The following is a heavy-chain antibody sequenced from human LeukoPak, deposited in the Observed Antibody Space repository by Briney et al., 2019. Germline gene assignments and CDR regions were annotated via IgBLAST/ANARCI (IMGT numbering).Heavy chain of an antibody. Sequence: SVKVSCKASGGTFSSYAISWVRQAPGQGLEWMGGIIPIFGTANYAQKFQGRVTITADESTSTAYMELSSLRSEDTAVYYCARDLNYYGSGSYYDWGQGTLVTVSS. CDR3: ARDLNYYGSGSYYD. D-gene: IGHD3-10*01. V-gene: IGHV1-69*13. CDR1: GGTFSSYA. J-gene: IGHJ4*02. CDR2: IIPIFGTA.